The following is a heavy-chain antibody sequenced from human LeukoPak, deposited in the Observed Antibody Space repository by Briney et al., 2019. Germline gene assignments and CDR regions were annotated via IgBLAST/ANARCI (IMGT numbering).Heavy chain of an antibody. CDR1: GYRFGNYW. V-gene: IGHV5-51*01. CDR3: ARLTDGDNDF. Sequence: PGESLKISCKGSGYRFGNYWIAWVRQMPGKGLESMGIIYPGDSDTRYSPSFQGQVTFSADKSISTAYLQWSSLKASDTAMYYCARLTDGDNDFWGQGTLVSVSS. CDR2: IYPGDSDT. D-gene: IGHD5-24*01. J-gene: IGHJ4*02.